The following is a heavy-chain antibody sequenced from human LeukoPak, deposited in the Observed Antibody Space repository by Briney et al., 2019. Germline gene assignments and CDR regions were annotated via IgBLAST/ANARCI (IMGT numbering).Heavy chain of an antibody. D-gene: IGHD3-10*01. CDR1: ESPFTTLA. J-gene: IGHJ4*02. CDR3: ARASARKLWVRGVPTPYFFDY. CDR2: IGGRGGGT. Sequence: GGPLNLPWQPLESPFTTLAMTGSPRPQGRGWVGAQPIGGRGGGTYYADSVKGRFTISRDNSKNTLYLQMNSLRAEDTAVYYCARASARKLWVRGVPTPYFFDYWGQGTLVTVSS. V-gene: IGHV3-23*01.